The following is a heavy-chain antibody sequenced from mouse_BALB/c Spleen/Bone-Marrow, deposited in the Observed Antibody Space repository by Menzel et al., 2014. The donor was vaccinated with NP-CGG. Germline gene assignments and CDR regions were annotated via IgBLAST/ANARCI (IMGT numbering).Heavy chain of an antibody. Sequence: VKLVESGAELVRPGSSVKISCKASGYAFSNFWMNWVKQRPGQGLEWIGQIHPGDGDTNNNGKFKGKATLTTDKSSSTAYMQLSSLSSEDSAVYFCARAYYGNLDYWGQGTTLTVSS. J-gene: IGHJ2*01. CDR1: GYAFSNFW. D-gene: IGHD2-10*01. CDR3: ARAYYGNLDY. CDR2: IHPGDGDT. V-gene: IGHV1-80*01.